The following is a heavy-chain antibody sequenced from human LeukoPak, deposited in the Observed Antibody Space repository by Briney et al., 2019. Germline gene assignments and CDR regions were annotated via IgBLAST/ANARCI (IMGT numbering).Heavy chain of an antibody. J-gene: IGHJ3*02. CDR1: GFTFSRYA. CDR2: ISGSGGST. D-gene: IGHD6-13*01. Sequence: GGSLRLSCAASGFTFSRYAMSWVRQAPGKGREGVSAISGSGGSTYYADSVKGRFTISRDNSKHTLYLQMNSLRAEDTAVYYCANIRPSSWYVLRAFDIWGQGTMVTVSS. CDR3: ANIRPSSWYVLRAFDI. V-gene: IGHV3-23*01.